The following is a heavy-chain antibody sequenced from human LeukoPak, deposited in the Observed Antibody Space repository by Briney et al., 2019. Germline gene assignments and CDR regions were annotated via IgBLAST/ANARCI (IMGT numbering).Heavy chain of an antibody. CDR2: INPSGGST. V-gene: IGHV1-46*01. CDR1: GYTFTSYY. Sequence: GASVKVSCKASGYTFTSYYMHWVRQAPGQGLEWMGIINPSGGSTSYAQKFQGRVTMTRDMSTSTVYMELSSLRSEDTAVYYCARGHWGDFWSGLIDYWGQGTLVTASS. J-gene: IGHJ4*02. D-gene: IGHD3-3*01. CDR3: ARGHWGDFWSGLIDY.